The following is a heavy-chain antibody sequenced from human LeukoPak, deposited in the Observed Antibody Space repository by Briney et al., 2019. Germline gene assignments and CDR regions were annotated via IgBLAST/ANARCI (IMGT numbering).Heavy chain of an antibody. J-gene: IGHJ3*02. CDR3: ARDVQDIVVVAAFGGDAFDI. Sequence: GASVKVSCKASGYTFTSYAMNWVRQAPGQGLEWMGWINTNTGNPTYAQGFTGRCVFSLDTPVSTAYLQISSLKAEDTAVYYCARDVQDIVVVAAFGGDAFDIWGQGTMVTVSS. CDR2: INTNTGNP. D-gene: IGHD2-15*01. V-gene: IGHV7-4-1*02. CDR1: GYTFTSYA.